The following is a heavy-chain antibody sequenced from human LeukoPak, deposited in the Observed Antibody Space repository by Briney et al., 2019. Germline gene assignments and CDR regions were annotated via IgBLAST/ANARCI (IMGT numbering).Heavy chain of an antibody. V-gene: IGHV3-48*03. CDR2: ISSSGSTI. Sequence: GGSLRLSCAASGFTFSSYAMNWVRQAPGKGLEWVSYISSSGSTIYYADSVKGRFTISRDNAKNSLYLQMNSLRAEDTAVYYCAGQRITIFPIYGMDVWGQGTTVTVSS. J-gene: IGHJ6*02. CDR1: GFTFSSYA. D-gene: IGHD3-3*01. CDR3: AGQRITIFPIYGMDV.